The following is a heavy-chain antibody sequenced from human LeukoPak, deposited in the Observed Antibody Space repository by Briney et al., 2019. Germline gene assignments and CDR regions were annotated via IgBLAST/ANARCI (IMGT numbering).Heavy chain of an antibody. V-gene: IGHV4-59*08. CDR2: IYYSGST. CDR3: AGLIYGYVGAFDI. J-gene: IGHJ3*02. CDR1: GGSISSYY. Sequence: PSETLSLTCTVSGGSISSYYWSWIRQPPGKGLEWIGYIYYSGSTNYNPSLKSRVTISVDTSKNQFSLKLSSVTAADTAVYYCAGLIYGYVGAFDIWGQGTMVTVSS. D-gene: IGHD5/OR15-5a*01.